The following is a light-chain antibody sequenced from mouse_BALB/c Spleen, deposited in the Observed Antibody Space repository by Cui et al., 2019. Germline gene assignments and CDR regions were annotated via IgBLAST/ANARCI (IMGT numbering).Light chain of an antibody. Sequence: DIVMTLSQKFMSTSVGDRVSVTCKASQNVGTNVVWYQQKPGQSPKALIYSASYRYSGVPDRFTGSGSGTDFTLTISNVQSEDLAEYFCQQYNSYPLTFGAGTKLELK. CDR1: QNVGTN. J-gene: IGKJ5*01. V-gene: IGKV6-15*01. CDR2: SAS. CDR3: QQYNSYPLT.